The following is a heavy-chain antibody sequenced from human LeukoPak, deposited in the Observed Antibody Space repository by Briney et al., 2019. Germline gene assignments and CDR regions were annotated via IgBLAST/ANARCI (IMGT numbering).Heavy chain of an antibody. CDR1: GFTFSTYG. D-gene: IGHD5-18*01. CDR2: LRYDGNNE. CDR3: AKGGYTWGGDSLLDY. J-gene: IGHJ4*02. Sequence: GGSLRLSCAASGFTFSTYGMHGARQAPGKGLEWVAFLRYDGNNEYYADSVKGRFTISRDNSMNTLYLQMNSLRTEDTAVYYCAKGGYTWGGDSLLDYWGQGTLVTVSS. V-gene: IGHV3-30*02.